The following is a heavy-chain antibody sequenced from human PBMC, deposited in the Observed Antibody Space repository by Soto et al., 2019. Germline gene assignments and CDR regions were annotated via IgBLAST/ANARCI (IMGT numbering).Heavy chain of an antibody. J-gene: IGHJ6*02. Sequence: EVQLVESGGGLIQPGGSLRLSCAASGFTVSSNYMSWVRQAPGKGLEWVSVIYSGGSTYYADSVKGRFTISRDNSKNTLYLQMNSLRAEDTAVYYCAIMTTVVTKEYYYGMDVWGQGTTVTVSS. D-gene: IGHD4-17*01. CDR2: IYSGGST. CDR3: AIMTTVVTKEYYYGMDV. CDR1: GFTVSSNY. V-gene: IGHV3-53*01.